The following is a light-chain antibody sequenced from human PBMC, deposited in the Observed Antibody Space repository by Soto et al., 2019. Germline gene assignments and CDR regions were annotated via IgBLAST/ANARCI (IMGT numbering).Light chain of an antibody. Sequence: HCALTQPPSVSGAPGQRGTISCTGSSSNIGAGYDVHWYQQLPGTAPKLLIYGNSNRPSGVPDRFSGSKSGTSASLAITGLQAEDEADYYCQSYDSSLSGYVFGTGTKVTVL. CDR3: QSYDSSLSGYV. CDR1: SSNIGAGYD. CDR2: GNS. J-gene: IGLJ1*01. V-gene: IGLV1-40*01.